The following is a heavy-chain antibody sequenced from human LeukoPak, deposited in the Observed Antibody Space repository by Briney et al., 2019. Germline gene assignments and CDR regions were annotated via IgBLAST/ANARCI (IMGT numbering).Heavy chain of an antibody. Sequence: SETLSLTCAVSGYSISSGYYWGWFRQPPGKGLEWIGCIHHSGNTYYNPSLKSRVTISVDTSKNQFSLKLTSVTAADTVVYYCARQGGSNSPYYYYYMDVWGKGTTVTVSS. D-gene: IGHD6-13*01. J-gene: IGHJ6*03. CDR2: IHHSGNT. V-gene: IGHV4-38-2*01. CDR3: ARQGGSNSPYYYYYMDV. CDR1: GYSISSGYY.